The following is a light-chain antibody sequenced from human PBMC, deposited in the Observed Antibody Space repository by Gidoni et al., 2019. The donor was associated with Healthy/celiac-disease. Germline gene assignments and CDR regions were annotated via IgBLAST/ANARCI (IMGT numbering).Light chain of an antibody. CDR2: WAS. V-gene: IGKV4-1*01. CDR1: QSVLYSSNTKNY. CDR3: QQSYSTPFT. J-gene: IGKJ2*01. Sequence: DIVMTQSPDSLAVSLGERATINCKSSQSVLYSSNTKNYLAWYQQKPGQPPKMLIYWASTRESGVPDRFRGSGSGTDFTLTISSLQAEDVAVYYCQQSYSTPFTFGQGTKLEIK.